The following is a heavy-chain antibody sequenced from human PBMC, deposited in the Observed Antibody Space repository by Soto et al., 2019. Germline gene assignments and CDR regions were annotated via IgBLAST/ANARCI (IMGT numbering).Heavy chain of an antibody. CDR1: GYNFACYW. CDR3: ARGGVSTRTFDY. D-gene: IGHD3-3*01. Sequence: GESLKISCKGSGYNFACYWIAWVRQMPGKGLELMGIIYPSDSDTRYRPSFQGQVTISADKSISSAYLQWSSLRASDTAMYYCARGGVSTRTFDYWGQGTPVTVSA. J-gene: IGHJ4*02. V-gene: IGHV5-51*01. CDR2: IYPSDSDT.